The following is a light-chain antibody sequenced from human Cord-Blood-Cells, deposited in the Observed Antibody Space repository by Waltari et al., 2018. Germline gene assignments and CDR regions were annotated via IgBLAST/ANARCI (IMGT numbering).Light chain of an antibody. V-gene: IGLV3-1*01. CDR2: QDS. Sequence: SYELTQPPSVSVSPGPTASITCPGDQSGDKYACWYQQKPGQSPVLVIDQDSKRPSGIPERFSGSNSGNTATLTISGTQAMDEADYYCQAWDSSTAVFGGGTKLTVL. CDR3: QAWDSSTAV. J-gene: IGLJ3*02. CDR1: QSGDKY.